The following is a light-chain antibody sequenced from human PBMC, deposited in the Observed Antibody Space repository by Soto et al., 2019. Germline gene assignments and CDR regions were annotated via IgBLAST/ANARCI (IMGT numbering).Light chain of an antibody. V-gene: IGKV3-15*01. CDR1: QSVSSN. Sequence: EVVMTQSPATLSVSPGERATLSCRASQSVSSNLAWYQQKPGQAPRLLIYGASTRATGVPARFSGSGSGTEFTRTINGLQSADFSVYFCQQYKYWPPVTFGPGTKVDIK. CDR2: GAS. CDR3: QQYKYWPPVT. J-gene: IGKJ3*01.